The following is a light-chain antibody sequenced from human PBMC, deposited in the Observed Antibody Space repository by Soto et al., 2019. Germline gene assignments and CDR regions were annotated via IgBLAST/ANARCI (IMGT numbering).Light chain of an antibody. V-gene: IGKV1-39*01. J-gene: IGKJ1*01. CDR3: QQSYSTPAT. Sequence: DSQMAHSPSSLSASVGDRVTISCRASQSISSYLNWYQQKPGKAPKLLIYAASSLQSGRTSGISSGGSGPNFTLTIFRLQPEEDSTYYCQQSYSTPATSGQ. CDR1: QSISSY. CDR2: AAS.